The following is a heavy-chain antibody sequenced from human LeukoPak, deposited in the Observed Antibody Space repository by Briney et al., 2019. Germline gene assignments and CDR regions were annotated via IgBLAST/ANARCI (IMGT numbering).Heavy chain of an antibody. J-gene: IGHJ5*02. CDR2: MNPNSGNT. V-gene: IGHV1-8*01. Sequence: GASVKVSCKASGYTFTSYDINLVRQATGQGLEWMGWMNPNSGNTGYAQKFQGRVTMTRNTSISTAYMELSSLRSEDTAVYYCARGVGLYDFWSGYYRGHWFDPWGQGTLVTVSS. D-gene: IGHD3-3*01. CDR1: GYTFTSYD. CDR3: ARGVGLYDFWSGYYRGHWFDP.